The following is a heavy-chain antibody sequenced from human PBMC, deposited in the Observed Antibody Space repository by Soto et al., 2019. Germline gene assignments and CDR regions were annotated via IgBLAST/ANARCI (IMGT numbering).Heavy chain of an antibody. V-gene: IGHV4-59*08. Sequence: PSETLSLTCTVSGGSISSHYWSWIRQPPGKGLEWIGYIYDSGSPSYNPSLKSRVTISVDTSKNQFSLKLSSVTAADTAVYYCARLPTYWGKGTLVPVAS. CDR3: ARLPTY. J-gene: IGHJ4*02. CDR2: IYDSGSP. CDR1: GGSISSHY.